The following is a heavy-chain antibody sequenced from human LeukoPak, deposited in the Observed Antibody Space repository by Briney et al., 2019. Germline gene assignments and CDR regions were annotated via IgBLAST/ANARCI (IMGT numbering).Heavy chain of an antibody. D-gene: IGHD4-11*01. V-gene: IGHV3-33*06. CDR2: IWFDGTNK. Sequence: PGGSLRLSCAASEASRFTFSRYGMHWVRQTPGKGLEWVAVIWFDGTNKYYSDSVKGRFAISRDDSNDMVYLQMNGLRAEDTAVYYCAKDIQRGFDYTNSLDSWGQGTLVTVSS. CDR3: AKDIQRGFDYTNSLDS. J-gene: IGHJ4*02. CDR1: EASRFTFSRYG.